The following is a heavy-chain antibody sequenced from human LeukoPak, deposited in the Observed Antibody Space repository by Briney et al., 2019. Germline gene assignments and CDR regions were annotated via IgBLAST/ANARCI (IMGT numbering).Heavy chain of an antibody. D-gene: IGHD3-16*01. CDR3: TQGISSDLWGHIHS. CDR1: GFTFSTYS. CDR2: ISSSSTYI. Sequence: PGGSLRLSCAASGFTFSTYSMNWVRQAPGKGLEWVSAISSSSTYIYYADSVKGRFTISRDKANDALYLQMHSLKAEDTAIYYCTQGISSDLWGHIHSWGQGTLVTVSS. J-gene: IGHJ4*02. V-gene: IGHV3-21*04.